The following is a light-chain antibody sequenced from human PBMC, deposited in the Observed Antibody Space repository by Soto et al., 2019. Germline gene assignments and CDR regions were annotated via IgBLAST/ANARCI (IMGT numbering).Light chain of an antibody. CDR3: TSYTSSSTWV. Sequence: QSALTQPASVSGSPGQSITISCTGTNSDVGSYIYVSWYQHHPGKVPKLLIYEVTNRPSGVSSRFSGSKSGNTASLTISGLQAEDEADYFCTSYTSSSTWVFGGGTKLTVL. CDR1: NSDVGSYIY. J-gene: IGLJ3*02. CDR2: EVT. V-gene: IGLV2-14*01.